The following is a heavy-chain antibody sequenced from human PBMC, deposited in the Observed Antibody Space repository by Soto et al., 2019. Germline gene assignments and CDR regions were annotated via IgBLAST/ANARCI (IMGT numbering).Heavy chain of an antibody. D-gene: IGHD3-22*01. V-gene: IGHV3-33*01. CDR3: ARDPDTYYYDSSGMDV. J-gene: IGHJ6*02. Sequence: PRGSLRLSRAGSGFTFRSYCMHLVRQAPGKGLEWVAVIWYDGSNKYYADSVKGRFTISRDNSKNTLYLQMNSLRAEDTAVYYCARDPDTYYYDSSGMDVWGQGTTVTVSS. CDR1: GFTFRSYC. CDR2: IWYDGSNK.